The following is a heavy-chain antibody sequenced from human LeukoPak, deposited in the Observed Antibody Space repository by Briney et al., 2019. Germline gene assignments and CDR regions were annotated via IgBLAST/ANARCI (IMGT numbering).Heavy chain of an antibody. CDR3: ARLVVVATATRTDNWFDP. CDR1: GFTFSSYS. V-gene: IGHV3-7*01. CDR2: INQDGREK. Sequence: GGSLRLSCAASGFTFSSYSMNWVRQAPGKGLEWVANINQDGREKYYVDSVKGRFTISRDNAKNSLYLQMNRLRAEDTSFYYCARLVVVATATRTDNWFDPWGQGTLVTVSS. D-gene: IGHD2-15*01. J-gene: IGHJ5*02.